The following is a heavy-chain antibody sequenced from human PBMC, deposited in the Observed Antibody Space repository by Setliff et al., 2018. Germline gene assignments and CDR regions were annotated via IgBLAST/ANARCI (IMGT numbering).Heavy chain of an antibody. Sequence: GGSLRLSCAASGFTFSSDAMTWVRQAPGKGLEWVSIISSEGDSIYYADSVKGRFTISRDNAKNSLFLQMNRLRAEDTALYYCAKFVGYTYGYDYWGRGTLVTVSS. J-gene: IGHJ4*02. D-gene: IGHD5-18*01. CDR3: AKFVGYTYGYDY. CDR2: ISSEGDSI. V-gene: IGHV3-23*03. CDR1: GFTFSSDA.